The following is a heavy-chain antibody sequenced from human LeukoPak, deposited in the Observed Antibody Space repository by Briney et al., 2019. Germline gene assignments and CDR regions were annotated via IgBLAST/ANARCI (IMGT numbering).Heavy chain of an antibody. CDR3: ARAGRFTSGRSYFFDN. V-gene: IGHV4-59*13. CDR2: VSYSGNT. Sequence: SETLSLTCSVSGGSISGYYWSWIRQPPGKGLEWIAYVSYSGNTNYTPPLKNRVSISVDTSKNRFSLQLRSVTAADTAFYYCARAGRFTSGRSYFFDNWGQGTLVTVS. D-gene: IGHD3-3*01. CDR1: GGSISGYY. J-gene: IGHJ4*02.